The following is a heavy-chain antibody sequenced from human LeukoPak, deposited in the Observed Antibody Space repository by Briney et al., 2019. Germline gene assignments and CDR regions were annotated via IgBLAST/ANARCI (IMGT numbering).Heavy chain of an antibody. CDR1: GSTFTRYY. V-gene: IGHV1-46*01. D-gene: IGHD2-2*01. CDR2: INPSGDST. J-gene: IGHJ4*02. Sequence: VASVKVSCKAPGSTFTRYYMHWVPQAPGQGLEWMGLINPSGDSTNYAQKFKGRVTMTRDTSTSTVYMELSSLRSEDTAVYYCARGAYCSSTSCYHPASLKDYWGQGTLVTVSS. CDR3: ARGAYCSSTSCYHPASLKDY.